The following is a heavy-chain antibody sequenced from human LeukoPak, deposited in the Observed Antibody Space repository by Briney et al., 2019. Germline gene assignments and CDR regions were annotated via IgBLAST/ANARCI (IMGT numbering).Heavy chain of an antibody. D-gene: IGHD3-10*01. V-gene: IGHV4-30-2*01. CDR3: ARSPRRGWFDP. CDR2: INHSGST. CDR1: DDSISSGGYS. J-gene: IGHJ5*02. Sequence: SETLSLTCAISDDSISSGGYSWSWIRQPPGKGLEWIGEINHSGSTNYNPSLKSRVTISVDTSKNQFSLKLSSVTAADTAVYYCARSPRRGWFDPWGQGTLVTASS.